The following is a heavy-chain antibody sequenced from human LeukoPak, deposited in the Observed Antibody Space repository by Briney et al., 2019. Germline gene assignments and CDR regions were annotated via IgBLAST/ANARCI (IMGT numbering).Heavy chain of an antibody. Sequence: GGSLRLSCAASGFSFSSYSLNWVRQAPGKGLEWVSHITHTTETIYYADCVKGRFTISRDNAKNSLYLQMNSLRAEDAAVYYCAKEGGTTGWLTADTWGQGTLLTVSS. CDR2: ITHTTETI. J-gene: IGHJ5*02. CDR1: GFSFSSYS. V-gene: IGHV3-48*01. D-gene: IGHD6-19*01. CDR3: AKEGGTTGWLTADT.